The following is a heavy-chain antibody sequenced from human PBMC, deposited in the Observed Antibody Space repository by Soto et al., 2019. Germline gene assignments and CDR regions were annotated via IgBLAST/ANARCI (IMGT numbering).Heavy chain of an antibody. J-gene: IGHJ4*02. CDR3: ASSTVGATSNRRNQTLFDY. CDR2: INHSGST. D-gene: IGHD1-26*01. CDR1: GGSFSGYY. Sequence: SETLSLTCAVYGGSFSGYYWSWIRQPPGKGLEWIGEINHSGSTNYNPSLKSRVTISVDTSKNQFSLKLSSVTAADTAVYYCASSTVGATSNRRNQTLFDYWGQGNLVTVSS. V-gene: IGHV4-34*01.